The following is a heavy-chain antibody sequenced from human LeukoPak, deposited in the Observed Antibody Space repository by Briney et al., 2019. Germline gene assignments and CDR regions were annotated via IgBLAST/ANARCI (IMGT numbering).Heavy chain of an antibody. Sequence: GASVKVSCKASGGTFSSYAISWVRLAPGQGLEWIGGIIPIFGTANYAQKFQGRVTITTDESTSTDYMELSSLRSEDTAVYYCARDRHRGGYYPVRWCYWGQGTLVTVSS. CDR1: GGTFSSYA. CDR2: IIPIFGTA. V-gene: IGHV1-69*05. J-gene: IGHJ4*02. D-gene: IGHD2-21*02. CDR3: ARDRHRGGYYPVRWCY.